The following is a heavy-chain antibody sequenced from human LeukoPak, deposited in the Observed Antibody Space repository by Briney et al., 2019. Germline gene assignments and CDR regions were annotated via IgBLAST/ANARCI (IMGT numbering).Heavy chain of an antibody. CDR1: GYTFTSYD. Sequence: ASVKVSCKASGYTFTSYDINWVRQATGQGPEWMGWMNPNSGNTGYSQKFQGRVTMTRNTSISTAYMELSSLGSEDTAVYYCARGRGPSNYETSIDYWGQGTLVTVSS. V-gene: IGHV1-8*01. CDR3: ARGRGPSNYETSIDY. CDR2: MNPNSGNT. D-gene: IGHD4-11*01. J-gene: IGHJ4*02.